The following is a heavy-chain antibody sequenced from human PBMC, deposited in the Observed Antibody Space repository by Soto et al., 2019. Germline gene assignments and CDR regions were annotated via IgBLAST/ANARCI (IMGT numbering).Heavy chain of an antibody. D-gene: IGHD3-9*01. Sequence: SETLSLTCTISGGAVSSGDFYWSWIRQPPGKGLEWIGYIYYTGSAYYSPSLKSRVTISLDTSKNQFSLNLTSVTAADTAVYFCARVDILTGYHYWGQGTQVT. J-gene: IGHJ4*02. CDR1: GGAVSSGDFY. V-gene: IGHV4-30-4*01. CDR2: IYYTGSA. CDR3: ARVDILTGYHY.